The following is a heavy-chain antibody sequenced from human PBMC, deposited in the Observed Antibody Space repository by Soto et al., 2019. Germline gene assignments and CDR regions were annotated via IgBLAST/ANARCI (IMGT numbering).Heavy chain of an antibody. CDR3: ARDASRRMVRGVTHLDWFDS. CDR2: ISFDASSD. Sequence: QVQLVESGGGVVQPGRSLRLSCAASGFTFSSYAMHWVRQVPGKGLEWLAVISFDASSDFYMDSVKGRFTISRDNSNNTLFLQMSSLRAEDTGLYFCARDASRRMVRGVTHLDWFDSWGQGTLLIVSS. D-gene: IGHD3-10*01. V-gene: IGHV3-30-3*01. CDR1: GFTFSSYA. J-gene: IGHJ5*01.